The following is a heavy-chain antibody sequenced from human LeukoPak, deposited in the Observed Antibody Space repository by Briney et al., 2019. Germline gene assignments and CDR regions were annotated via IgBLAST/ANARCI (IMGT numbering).Heavy chain of an antibody. CDR2: INPNSGGT. Sequence: GASVKVSCKASGYTFTGYYMHWVRQAPGQGLERMGWINPNSGGTNYAQKFQGRVTMTRDTSISTAYMELSRLRSDDTAVYYCARGIVGATSPFDYWGQGTLVTVSS. D-gene: IGHD1-26*01. CDR3: ARGIVGATSPFDY. J-gene: IGHJ4*02. CDR1: GYTFTGYY. V-gene: IGHV1-2*02.